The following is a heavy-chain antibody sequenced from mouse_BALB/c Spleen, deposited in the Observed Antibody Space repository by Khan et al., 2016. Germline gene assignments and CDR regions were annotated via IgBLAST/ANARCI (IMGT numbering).Heavy chain of an antibody. Sequence: VRLQQSGAELVKPGASVKLSCTASGFNIKDTYMHWLKQRHEQGLEWIGRIDPANSNTIYDPKFQGKATITSYTSSNTAYLQLSSLTSEDTAVDYCAPYGRGFACCGQGTLVTVSA. CDR1: GFNIKDTY. CDR2: IDPANSNT. CDR3: APYGRGFAC. D-gene: IGHD1-2*01. V-gene: IGHV14-3*02. J-gene: IGHJ3*01.